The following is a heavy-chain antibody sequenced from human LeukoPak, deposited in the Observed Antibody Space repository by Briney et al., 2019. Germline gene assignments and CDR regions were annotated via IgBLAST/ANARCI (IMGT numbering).Heavy chain of an antibody. J-gene: IGHJ4*02. V-gene: IGHV4-59*01. D-gene: IGHD2-15*01. Sequence: SETLSLTCTVSGGSISLYYWSWIRQPPGKGLEWIGYIYYSGSTNYNPSLKSRVTISVDTSKNQFSLKLSSVTAADTAVYYCARDRPDCSGGSCSGYFDYWGQGTLVTVSS. CDR1: GGSISLYY. CDR2: IYYSGST. CDR3: ARDRPDCSGGSCSGYFDY.